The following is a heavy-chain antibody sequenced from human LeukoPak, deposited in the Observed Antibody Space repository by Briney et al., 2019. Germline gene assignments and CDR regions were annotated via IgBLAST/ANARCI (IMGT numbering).Heavy chain of an antibody. CDR3: ARDATAVAGTIGGFDY. CDR1: GFTFSSYE. V-gene: IGHV3-48*03. CDR2: ISSSGSTI. D-gene: IGHD6-19*01. Sequence: PGGSLRLSCAASGFTFSSYEMNWVRQAPGKGLGWVSYISSSGSTIYYADSVKGRFTISRDNAKNSLYLQMNSLRAEDTAVYYCARDATAVAGTIGGFDYWGQGTLVTVSS. J-gene: IGHJ4*02.